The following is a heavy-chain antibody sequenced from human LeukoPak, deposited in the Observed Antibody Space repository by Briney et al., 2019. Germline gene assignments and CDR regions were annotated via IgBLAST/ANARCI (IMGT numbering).Heavy chain of an antibody. CDR2: INPSGGST. J-gene: IGHJ4*02. CDR3: ARDPPAAGSIDY. V-gene: IGHV1-46*01. D-gene: IGHD6-13*01. CDR1: GYTFTSYY. Sequence: ASVKVSCKASGYTFTSYYMHWVRQAPGQGLEWMGIINPSGGSTSYAQKFQGRVTMTRDMSTSTVYMELSSLRSEDTAVYYCARDPPAAGSIDYWGQGTLVTVSS.